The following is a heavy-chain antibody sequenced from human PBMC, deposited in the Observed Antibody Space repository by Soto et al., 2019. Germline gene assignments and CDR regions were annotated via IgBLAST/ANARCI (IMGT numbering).Heavy chain of an antibody. J-gene: IGHJ4*02. CDR3: AKSLLLYSGSNADC. Sequence: QVQLVESGGGMVQPGRSLRLSCAASGFSFSGYGMHWVRQAPGKGLEWVAVISYDGGNKYYAESVKGRFTISRDNSKNTLFLQMNSLTTEDTAVYYCAKSLLLYSGSNADCWGQGTLVTVSS. V-gene: IGHV3-30*18. CDR2: ISYDGGNK. CDR1: GFSFSGYG. D-gene: IGHD1-26*01.